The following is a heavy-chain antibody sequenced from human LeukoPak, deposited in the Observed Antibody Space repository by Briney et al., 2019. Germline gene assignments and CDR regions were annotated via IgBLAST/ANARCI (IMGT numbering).Heavy chain of an antibody. V-gene: IGHV3-30*02. CDR2: IRYDGSNK. CDR1: GFTFSSYG. J-gene: IGHJ6*03. CDR3: AKVGNSGSFYYYYYMDV. Sequence: GGSLRLSCAASGFTFSSYGMHWVRQAPGKGLEWVAFIRYDGSNKYYADSVKGRFTISRDNSKNTLYLQMNSLRAEDTAVYYCAKVGNSGSFYYYYYMDVWGKGTTVTISS. D-gene: IGHD1-26*01.